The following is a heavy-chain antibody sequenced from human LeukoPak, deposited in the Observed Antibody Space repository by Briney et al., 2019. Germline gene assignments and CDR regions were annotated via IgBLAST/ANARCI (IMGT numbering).Heavy chain of an antibody. CDR1: GYTFTSYG. D-gene: IGHD5-18*01. J-gene: IGHJ5*02. Sequence: ASVKVSCKASGYTFTSYGISWVRQAPGQGLEWMGWIIAYNGNTNYAQKLQGRVTMTTDTSTSTAYMELRSLRSDDTAVYYCARLKRGYGSGWFDPWGQGTLVTVSS. CDR3: ARLKRGYGSGWFDP. V-gene: IGHV1-18*01. CDR2: IIAYNGNT.